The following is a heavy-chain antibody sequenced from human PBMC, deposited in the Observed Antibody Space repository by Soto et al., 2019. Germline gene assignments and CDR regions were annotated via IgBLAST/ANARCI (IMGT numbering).Heavy chain of an antibody. V-gene: IGHV1-24*01. D-gene: IGHD3-16*02. Sequence: GASVKVSCKVSGYTLTELSMHWVRQAPGKGLEWMGGFDPEDGETIYAQKFQGRVTMTEDTSTDTAYMELSSLRSEDTAVYYCATSGSALITFGGVIVPPDYWGQGTLVTVSS. CDR1: GYTLTELS. CDR2: FDPEDGET. J-gene: IGHJ4*02. CDR3: ATSGSALITFGGVIVPPDY.